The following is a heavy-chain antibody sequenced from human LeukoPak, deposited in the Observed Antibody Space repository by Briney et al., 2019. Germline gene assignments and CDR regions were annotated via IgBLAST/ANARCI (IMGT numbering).Heavy chain of an antibody. J-gene: IGHJ3*02. Sequence: ASVKVSCKTYGYTFTSFGISWVRRAAGEGLEWRGWISAYNGNTNYAQKLQGRVTLTTDTSSNTAYMELRSLRSDDTAVYYCARDFGSSGYDALDIWGQGTMVTVSS. CDR3: ARDFGSSGYDALDI. D-gene: IGHD3-22*01. V-gene: IGHV1-18*01. CDR1: GYTFTSFG. CDR2: ISAYNGNT.